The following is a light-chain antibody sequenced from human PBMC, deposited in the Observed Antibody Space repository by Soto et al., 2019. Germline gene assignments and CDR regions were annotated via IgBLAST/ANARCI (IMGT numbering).Light chain of an antibody. V-gene: IGLV2-14*01. Sequence: HSALTQPASVSGSPGQSITISCTGTSSDVGGYDYVSWYQQHPGKAPKLMIYDVSNRPSGVSDRFSGSKSGNTASLTISGLQAEGEADYYCSSYTSSSTLVFGTGTKVTVL. J-gene: IGLJ1*01. CDR1: SSDVGGYDY. CDR2: DVS. CDR3: SSYTSSSTLV.